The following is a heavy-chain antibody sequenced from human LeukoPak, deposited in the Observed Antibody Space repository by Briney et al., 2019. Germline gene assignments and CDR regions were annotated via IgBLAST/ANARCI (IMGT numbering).Heavy chain of an antibody. CDR1: GGSISSGDYH. J-gene: IGHJ4*02. D-gene: IGHD3-16*01. Sequence: SQTLSLTCTVSGGSISSGDYHWSWIRQPPGKGLEWIGYIYYSGSTYYNPSLKSRVTISVDTSKNQFSLKLSSVTAADTAVYYCASVYDYVWGSYTYYFDYWGQGTLVTVSS. CDR2: IYYSGST. CDR3: ASVYDYVWGSYTYYFDY. V-gene: IGHV4-30-4*01.